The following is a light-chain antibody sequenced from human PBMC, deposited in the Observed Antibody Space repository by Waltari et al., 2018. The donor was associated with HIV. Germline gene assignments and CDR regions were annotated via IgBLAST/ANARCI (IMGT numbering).Light chain of an antibody. CDR3: SSYTGSSAVV. V-gene: IGLV2-14*03. CDR1: SRDVGGYNF. CDR2: EVN. J-gene: IGLJ2*01. Sequence: QSALTQPASVSASPGQSIPHPCTGTSRDVGGYNFVPWYRQPPGQAPKVIIYEVNRRPSGVPDRFTASKSGNTASLAISGLQPEDEADYFCSSYTGSSAVVFGGGTKLTVL.